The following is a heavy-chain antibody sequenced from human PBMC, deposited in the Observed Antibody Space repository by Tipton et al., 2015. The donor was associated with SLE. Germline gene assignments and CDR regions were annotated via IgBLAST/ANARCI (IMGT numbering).Heavy chain of an antibody. J-gene: IGHJ4*02. CDR3: ARGSGSYDYFDY. D-gene: IGHD1-26*01. V-gene: IGHV3-53*01. CDR2: IYSGGST. Sequence: SLRLSCAASGFTVSSNYMSWVRQAPGKGLGWVSVIYSGGSTYYADSVKGRFTISRDNSKNTLYLQMNSLRAEDTAVYYCARGSGSYDYFDYWGQGTLVTVSS. CDR1: GFTVSSNY.